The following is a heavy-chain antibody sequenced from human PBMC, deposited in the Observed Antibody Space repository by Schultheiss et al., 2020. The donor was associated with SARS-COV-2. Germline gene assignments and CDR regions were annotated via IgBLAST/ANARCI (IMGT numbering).Heavy chain of an antibody. V-gene: IGHV4-34*01. CDR1: GGSFSGYY. D-gene: IGHD6-13*01. Sequence: SETLSLTCAVSGGSFSGYYWSWIRQPPGKGLEWIGEINHSGSTNYNPSLKSRVTISVDTSKNQFSLKLSSVTAADTAVYYCAREKAAKKYYFDYWGQGTLVTVSS. J-gene: IGHJ4*02. CDR2: INHSGST. CDR3: AREKAAKKYYFDY.